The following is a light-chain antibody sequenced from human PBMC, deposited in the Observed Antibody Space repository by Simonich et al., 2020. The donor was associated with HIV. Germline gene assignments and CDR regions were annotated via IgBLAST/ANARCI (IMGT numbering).Light chain of an antibody. V-gene: IGKV4-1*01. CDR3: QQCHSHPHT. CDR2: WAS. Sequence: DIVMTQSPDSLAVSLGERATINCKSSQSVLYNSYNKNYLAWYQQKPRQPPKLLIYWASTRESGVPDRFSGSGSGTDFTLTISSLQAEDVAVYFCQQCHSHPHTFGQGTKVEIK. J-gene: IGKJ2*01. CDR1: QSVLYNSYNKNY.